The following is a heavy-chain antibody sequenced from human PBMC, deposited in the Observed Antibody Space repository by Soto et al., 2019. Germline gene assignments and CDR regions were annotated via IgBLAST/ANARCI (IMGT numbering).Heavy chain of an antibody. Sequence: SETLSLTCTVSGGSISSYYWSWIRQPPGKGLEWIGYIYYSGSTNYDPSLKSRVTISVDTSKNQFSLKLSSVTAADTAVYYCARAASPDAFDIWGQGTMVTVSS. CDR1: GGSISSYY. CDR3: ARAASPDAFDI. J-gene: IGHJ3*02. CDR2: IYYSGST. V-gene: IGHV4-59*01.